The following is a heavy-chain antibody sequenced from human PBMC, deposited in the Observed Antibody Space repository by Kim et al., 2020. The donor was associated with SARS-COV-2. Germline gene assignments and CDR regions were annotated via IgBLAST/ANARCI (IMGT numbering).Heavy chain of an antibody. Sequence: GGSLRLSCAASGFTFSNAWMSWVRQAPGKGLEWVGRIKSETDGGTTDYAAPVKGRFTISRDDSKNTLYLQMNSLKTEDTAVYYCTTDPLRAPMIRGVTYYGMDVWGQGTTVTVSS. D-gene: IGHD3-10*01. V-gene: IGHV3-15*01. CDR2: IKSETDGGTT. J-gene: IGHJ6*02. CDR1: GFTFSNAW. CDR3: TTDPLRAPMIRGVTYYGMDV.